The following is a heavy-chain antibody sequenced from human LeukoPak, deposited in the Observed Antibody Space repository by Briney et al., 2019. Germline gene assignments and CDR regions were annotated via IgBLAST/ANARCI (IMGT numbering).Heavy chain of an antibody. CDR2: IYYSGST. CDR3: ARGIAAADPYYFDY. J-gene: IGHJ4*02. V-gene: IGHV4-59*01. Sequence: SETLSLTCTVSGGSISSYYWSWIRQPPRKGLEWIGYIYYSGSTNYNPSLKSRVTISVDTSKNQFSLKLSSVTAADTAVYYCARGIAAADPYYFDYWGQGTLVTVSS. D-gene: IGHD6-13*01. CDR1: GGSISSYY.